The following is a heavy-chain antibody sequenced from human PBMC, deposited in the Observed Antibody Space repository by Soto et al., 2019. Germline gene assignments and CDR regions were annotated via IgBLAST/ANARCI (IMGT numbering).Heavy chain of an antibody. CDR3: ARDGGITIFGVVLPPFDP. CDR1: GYTFTSYG. J-gene: IGHJ5*02. D-gene: IGHD3-3*01. V-gene: IGHV1-3*01. CDR2: INAGNGNT. Sequence: ASVKVSCKASGYTFTSYGISWVRQAPGQRLEWMGWINAGNGNTKYSQKFQGRVTITRDTSASTAYMELSSLRSEDTAVYYCARDGGITIFGVVLPPFDPWGQGTLVTVSS.